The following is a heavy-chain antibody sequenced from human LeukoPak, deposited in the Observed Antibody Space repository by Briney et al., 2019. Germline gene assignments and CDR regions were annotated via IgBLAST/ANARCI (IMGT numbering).Heavy chain of an antibody. J-gene: IGHJ6*03. CDR2: INHSGST. CDR1: GGSFSGYY. V-gene: IGHV4-34*01. CDR3: ARSPRLACSSTSCSRRLYYYYYMDV. D-gene: IGHD2-2*01. Sequence: PSETLSLTCAVYGGSFSGYYWSWIRQPPGKGLEWIGEINHSGSTNYNPSLKSRVTISVDTSKNQFSLKLSSVTAADTAVYYCARSPRLACSSTSCSRRLYYYYYMDVWGKGTTVTVSS.